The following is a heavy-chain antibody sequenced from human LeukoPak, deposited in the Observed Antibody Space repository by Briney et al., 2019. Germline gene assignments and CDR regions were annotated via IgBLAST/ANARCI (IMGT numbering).Heavy chain of an antibody. D-gene: IGHD2-2*01. CDR2: ISGSGGST. CDR1: GFTFSSYA. CDR3: AKVVDPDQYCSSTSCYLDAFDI. Sequence: GGSLRLSCAASGFTFSSYAMSWVPQAPGKGLEWVSAISGSGGSTYYADSVKGRFTISRDNSKNTLYLQMNSLRAEDTAVYYCAKVVDPDQYCSSTSCYLDAFDIWGQGTMVTLSS. V-gene: IGHV3-23*01. J-gene: IGHJ3*02.